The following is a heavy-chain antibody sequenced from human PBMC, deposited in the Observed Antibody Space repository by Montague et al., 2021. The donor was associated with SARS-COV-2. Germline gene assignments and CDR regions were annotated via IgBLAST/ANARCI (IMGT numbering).Heavy chain of an antibody. Sequence: PALVKPTQTLTLTCTFSGFSLSTSGMCVGWIRQPPGKALEWLARTDWDDDKYYSTSLKTRLTISKDTSKNQVVLTMTNMDPVDTATYYCARRTYDILTGYDYGMDVWGQGTTVTVSS. CDR2: TDWDDDK. J-gene: IGHJ6*02. CDR3: ARRTYDILTGYDYGMDV. V-gene: IGHV2-70*11. D-gene: IGHD3-9*01. CDR1: GFSLSTSGMC.